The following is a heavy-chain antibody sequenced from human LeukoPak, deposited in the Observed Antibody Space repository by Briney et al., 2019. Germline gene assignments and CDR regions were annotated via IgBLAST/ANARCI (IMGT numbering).Heavy chain of an antibody. V-gene: IGHV3-23*01. CDR2: ISGSGGTT. CDR3: AGVWGPSSSWPWAFEY. J-gene: IGHJ4*02. Sequence: GGSLRLSCAASGFTFNSYALSWVRQAPGKGLEWVSAISGSGGTTYYADSVKGRFTISRDNSKNTLSLQMDGLRAEDTALYYCAGVWGPSSSWPWAFEYRGQGTLVTVSS. CDR1: GFTFNSYA. D-gene: IGHD6-13*01.